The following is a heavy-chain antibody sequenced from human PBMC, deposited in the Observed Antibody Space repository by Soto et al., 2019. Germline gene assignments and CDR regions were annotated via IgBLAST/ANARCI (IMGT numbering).Heavy chain of an antibody. V-gene: IGHV1-46*01. D-gene: IGHD6-13*01. CDR1: GYTFINYY. Sequence: QEQLVQSGAEVKEPGASVKVSCKASGYTFINYYIHWVRQAPGQGLEWMAIINPMGGSTNYAQKFQGRASLTSDTSTSIVYMELSGLRCEDAALFYCARDLAAGDLWGQGTLVTVSS. CDR3: ARDLAAGDL. CDR2: INPMGGST. J-gene: IGHJ5*02.